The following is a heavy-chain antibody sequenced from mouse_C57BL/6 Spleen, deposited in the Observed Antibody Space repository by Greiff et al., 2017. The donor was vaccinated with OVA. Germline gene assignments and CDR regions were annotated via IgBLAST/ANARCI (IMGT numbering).Heavy chain of an antibody. V-gene: IGHV1-15*01. Sequence: VQLQQSGAELVRPGASVTLSCKASGYTFTDYEMHWVKQTPVHGLEWIGAIDPETGGTAYNQKFKGKAILTADKSSSTAYMELRSLTSEDSAVYYCTRSSTGPYYFDYWGQGTTLTVSS. CDR3: TRSSTGPYYFDY. D-gene: IGHD4-1*02. CDR1: GYTFTDYE. J-gene: IGHJ2*01. CDR2: IDPETGGT.